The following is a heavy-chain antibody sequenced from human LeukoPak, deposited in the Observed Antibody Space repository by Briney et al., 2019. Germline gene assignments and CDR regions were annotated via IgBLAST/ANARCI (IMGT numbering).Heavy chain of an antibody. CDR2: VKSKTDGGTA. CDR1: GFTFSNAW. Sequence: GGSLRLSCAASGFTFSNAWTNWVRQAPGKGLEWVGRVKSKTDGGTADYAAPVKGRFTISRDDSKNTLYLQMDSLKTEDTAVYYCRYGGNSGFDYWGQGTLVTVSS. D-gene: IGHD4-23*01. CDR3: RYGGNSGFDY. J-gene: IGHJ4*02. V-gene: IGHV3-15*07.